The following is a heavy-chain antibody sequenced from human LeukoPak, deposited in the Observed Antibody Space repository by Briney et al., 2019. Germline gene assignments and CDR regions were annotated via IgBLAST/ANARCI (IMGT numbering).Heavy chain of an antibody. V-gene: IGHV4-39*07. CDR3: AREYREWLRLYYFDY. Sequence: PSETLSLTCTVSGGSISTSNYYWGWIRQPPGKGLEWIGSIYYSGSTYYNPSLKSRVTISVDTSKNQFSLKLSSVTAADTAVYYCAREYREWLRLYYFDYWGQGTLVTVSS. D-gene: IGHD5-12*01. J-gene: IGHJ4*02. CDR2: IYYSGST. CDR1: GGSISTSNYY.